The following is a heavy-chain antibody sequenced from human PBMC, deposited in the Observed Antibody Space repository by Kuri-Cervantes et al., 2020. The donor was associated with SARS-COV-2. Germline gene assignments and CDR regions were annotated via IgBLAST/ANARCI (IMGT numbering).Heavy chain of an antibody. J-gene: IGHJ6*02. CDR1: GYTFTGYY. CDR2: INPNSGDT. Sequence: ASVTVSCKASGYTFTGYYMHWVRQAPGQGLEWMGWINPNSGDTNYAQKFQGWVTMTRDTSISTAYMELSRLRSDDTGVYYCARDIAHYDFWSGYSYYYGMDVWGQGTTVTVSS. V-gene: IGHV1-2*04. D-gene: IGHD3-3*01. CDR3: ARDIAHYDFWSGYSYYYGMDV.